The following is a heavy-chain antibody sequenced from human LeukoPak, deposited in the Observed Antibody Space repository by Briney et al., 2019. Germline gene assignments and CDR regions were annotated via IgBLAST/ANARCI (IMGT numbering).Heavy chain of an antibody. V-gene: IGHV3-30*18. J-gene: IGHJ3*02. Sequence: PGGSLRLSCAASGFTFSSYGMHWVRQAPGKGLEWVAVISYDGSNKYYADSVKGRFTISRDNAKNSLYLQMNSLRAEDMALYYCAKGDSGYGYDAFDIWGQGTMVTVSS. CDR2: ISYDGSNK. CDR1: GFTFSSYG. CDR3: AKGDSGYGYDAFDI. D-gene: IGHD5-12*01.